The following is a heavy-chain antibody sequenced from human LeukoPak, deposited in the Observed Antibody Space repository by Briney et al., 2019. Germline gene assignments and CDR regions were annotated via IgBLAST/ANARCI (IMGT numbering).Heavy chain of an antibody. CDR3: ARDYYDSSGYYYHAFDI. J-gene: IGHJ3*02. Sequence: SETLSLTCTVSGGSISSGSYYWSWIRQPAGKGLEWIERIYTSGSTNYNPSLKSRVTISVDTSKNQFSLKLSSVTAADTAVYYCARDYYDSSGYYYHAFDIWGQGTMVTVSS. CDR1: GGSISSGSYY. D-gene: IGHD3-22*01. CDR2: IYTSGST. V-gene: IGHV4-61*02.